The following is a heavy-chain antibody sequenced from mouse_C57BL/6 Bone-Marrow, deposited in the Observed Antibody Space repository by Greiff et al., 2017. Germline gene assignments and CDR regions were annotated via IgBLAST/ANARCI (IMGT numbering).Heavy chain of an antibody. Sequence: VQLQQSGTVLARPGASVKMSCTTSGYTFTSYWMHWVKQRPGQGLEWIGAIYPGNSDTSYNQKFKGKAKLTAVTSASTAYMELSSLTNEDSAVDYCTRNGVGYYGTVLAYWGQGTLVTVSA. CDR1: GYTFTSYW. CDR2: IYPGNSDT. D-gene: IGHD1-1*01. CDR3: TRNGVGYYGTVLAY. V-gene: IGHV1-5*01. J-gene: IGHJ3*01.